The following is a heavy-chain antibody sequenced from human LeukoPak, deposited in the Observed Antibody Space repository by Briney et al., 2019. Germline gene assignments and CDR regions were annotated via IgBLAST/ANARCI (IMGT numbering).Heavy chain of an antibody. CDR3: ARDHPYGSGSRYFDY. V-gene: IGHV1-18*01. J-gene: IGHJ4*02. Sequence: ASVKVSCTASGYTFTGYGISWVRQAPGQGLEWMGWISAYNGNTNYAQKLQGRVTMTTDTSTSTAYMELRSLRSDDTAVYYCARDHPYGSGSRYFDYRGQGALVTVSS. D-gene: IGHD3-10*01. CDR2: ISAYNGNT. CDR1: GYTFTGYG.